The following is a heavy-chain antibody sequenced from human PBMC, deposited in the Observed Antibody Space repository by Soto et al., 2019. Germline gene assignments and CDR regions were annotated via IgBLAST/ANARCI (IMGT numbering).Heavy chain of an antibody. CDR2: INPSGGST. CDR3: ARDGRNYYGSGSYYNDY. Sequence: ASVKVSCKASGYTFTSYYMHWVRQAPGQGLEWMGIINPSGGSTSYAQKFQGRVTMTRDTSTSTVYMELSSLRSEDTAVYYCARDGRNYYGSGSYYNDYWGQGTLVTVSS. D-gene: IGHD3-10*01. V-gene: IGHV1-46*03. CDR1: GYTFTSYY. J-gene: IGHJ4*02.